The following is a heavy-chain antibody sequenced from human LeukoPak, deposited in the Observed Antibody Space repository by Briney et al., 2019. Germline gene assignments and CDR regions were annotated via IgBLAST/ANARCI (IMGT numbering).Heavy chain of an antibody. V-gene: IGHV4-34*01. CDR2: INHSGST. J-gene: IGHJ6*02. D-gene: IGHD3-3*02. CDR1: GGSFSGYY. Sequence: SETLSLTCAVYGGSFSGYYWSWIRQPPGKGLEWIGEINHSGSTNYNPSLKSRVTISVDTSKNHFSLKLSSVTAADTAVYYCARDLAPYGMDVWGQGTTVTVSS. CDR3: ARDLAPYGMDV.